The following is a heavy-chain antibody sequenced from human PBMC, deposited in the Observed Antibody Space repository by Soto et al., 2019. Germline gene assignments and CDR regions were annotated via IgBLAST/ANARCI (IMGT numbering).Heavy chain of an antibody. V-gene: IGHV4-34*01. J-gene: IGHJ6*02. CDR3: ATPRKNFYYYGMDV. CDR1: GGSFSGYY. CDR2: IHHSGST. Sequence: SETLSLTCAVYGGSFSGYYGTWIRQPPGKGLEWIGEIHHSGSTNYNPSLKSRVSISVDMSNNQFSLRLSSVTAADTAVYYCATPRKNFYYYGMDVWGQGTTVTVSS.